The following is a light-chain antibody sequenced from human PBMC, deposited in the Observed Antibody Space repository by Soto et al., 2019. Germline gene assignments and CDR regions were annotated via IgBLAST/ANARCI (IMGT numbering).Light chain of an antibody. Sequence: DIQRTQSPSSLSSSVGDRVTLTCRASQSISSYLNWYKQKPGKAPKLLSYAASSLQSGVPSRFSGSGSGTDFTLTISSLKPEDFETYYCQQSYSTPRTFGQGTKVDI. V-gene: IGKV1-39*01. J-gene: IGKJ1*01. CDR3: QQSYSTPRT. CDR2: AAS. CDR1: QSISSY.